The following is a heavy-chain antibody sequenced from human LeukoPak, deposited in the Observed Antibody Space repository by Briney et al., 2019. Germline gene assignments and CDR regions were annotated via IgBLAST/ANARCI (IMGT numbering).Heavy chain of an antibody. CDR3: ATRNSYDSSGYYRMT. J-gene: IGHJ4*02. D-gene: IGHD3-22*01. CDR1: GGSISISSYY. V-gene: IGHV4-39*01. CDR2: IYYSGST. Sequence: SETLSLTCTVCGGSISISSYYWGWIRQPPGKGLEWIGSIYYSGSTYYNPSLKSRVTISVDTSKNQFSLKLSSVTAADTAVYYCATRNSYDSSGYYRMTWGQGTLVTVSS.